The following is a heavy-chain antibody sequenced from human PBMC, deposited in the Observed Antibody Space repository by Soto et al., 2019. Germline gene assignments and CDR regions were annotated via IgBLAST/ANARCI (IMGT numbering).Heavy chain of an antibody. J-gene: IGHJ4*02. V-gene: IGHV3-23*01. Sequence: EVQLLESGGGLVQPGGSLRLSCAASGFTFGSYAMRWVRQAPGKGLEWVSLVTYSGANTYYAGSVTGRFTISRDNSRNTLYLQMSSLRVEDTAVYYCATPSLSTGGYSSFDSWGRGTLVTVSS. CDR2: VTYSGANT. CDR3: ATPSLSTGGYSSFDS. CDR1: GFTFGSYA. D-gene: IGHD1-26*01.